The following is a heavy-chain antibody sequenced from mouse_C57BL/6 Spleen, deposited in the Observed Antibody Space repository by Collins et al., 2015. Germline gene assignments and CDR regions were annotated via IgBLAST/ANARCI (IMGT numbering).Heavy chain of an antibody. V-gene: IGHV1-87*01. CDR3: TRSTTATAWFAY. J-gene: IGHJ3*01. Sequence: QVQFQQSGAELARPGASVKLSCKASGYTFTNHWMQWVKQRPGQGLEWIGAIYPGDGDTRYTQKFKGKATLTADKSSSTAYMQLSSLASEDSAVYYCTRSTTATAWFAYWGQGTLVTVSA. D-gene: IGHD1-2*01. CDR1: GYTFTNHW. CDR2: IYPGDGDT.